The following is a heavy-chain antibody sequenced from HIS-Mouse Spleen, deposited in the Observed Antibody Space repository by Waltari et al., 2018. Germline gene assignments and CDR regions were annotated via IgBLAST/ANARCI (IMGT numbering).Heavy chain of an antibody. V-gene: IGHV3-48*01. CDR2: ISSSSSTI. CDR1: GFTFSSYS. Sequence: EVQLVESGGGLVQPGGSLRLSCAASGFTFSSYSMNWVRQAPGKGLEWVSYISSSSSTIYYAGSVKGRFTISRDNSKNTLYLQMNSLRAEDTAVYYCARDPVDSGSYGGYYFDYWGQGTLVTVSS. J-gene: IGHJ4*02. CDR3: ARDPVDSGSYGGYYFDY. D-gene: IGHD1-26*01.